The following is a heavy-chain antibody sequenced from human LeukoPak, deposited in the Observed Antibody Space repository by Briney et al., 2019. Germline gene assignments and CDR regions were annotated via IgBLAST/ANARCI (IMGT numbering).Heavy chain of an antibody. CDR3: ARDPSITMVRGAYNWFDP. CDR1: GYTSTGYY. V-gene: IGHV1-2*06. Sequence: AASVKVSCKASGYTSTGYYMHWVRQAPGQGLECMGRINPNSGGTNYAQKFQGRVTMTRDTSISTAYMELSRLRSDDTAVYYCARDPSITMVRGAYNWFDPWGQGTLVTVSS. J-gene: IGHJ5*02. CDR2: INPNSGGT. D-gene: IGHD3-10*01.